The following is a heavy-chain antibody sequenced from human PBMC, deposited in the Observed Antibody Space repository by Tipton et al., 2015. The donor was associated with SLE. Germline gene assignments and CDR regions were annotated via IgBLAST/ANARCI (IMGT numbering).Heavy chain of an antibody. J-gene: IGHJ6*02. CDR3: ARDLAGYVVQARMDV. CDR1: RYSRSSGYH. V-gene: IGHV4-38-2*02. CDR2: TYKSGST. D-gene: IGHD2-15*01. Sequence: TLSITCAVSRYSRSSGYHWGWTGQPPGTGVAWSGGTYKSGSTDDNPYLKSRVTISVDTPKNQFSLKLSSVTAADTAVYYCARDLAGYVVQARMDVWGQGTTVTVSS.